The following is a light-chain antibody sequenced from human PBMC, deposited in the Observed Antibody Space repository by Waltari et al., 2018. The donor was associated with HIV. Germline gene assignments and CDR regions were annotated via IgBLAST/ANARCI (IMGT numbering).Light chain of an antibody. CDR3: RQTYSAPWT. J-gene: IGKJ1*01. CDR1: QSISKF. CDR2: SAS. V-gene: IGKV1-39*01. Sequence: DIQMTQSPSSLSASVRDRVTVNCQASQSISKFLNWYKQKPGKPPNVLIYSASTLQSGVPSSIGGRGSGTDVTLTSSSLQPEDFAVYDCRQTYSAPWTFGQGTKVDMK.